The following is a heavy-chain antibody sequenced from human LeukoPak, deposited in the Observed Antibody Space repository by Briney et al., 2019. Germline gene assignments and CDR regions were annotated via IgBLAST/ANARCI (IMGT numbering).Heavy chain of an antibody. CDR1: GFTFSSYA. Sequence: PGGSLRLSWAASGFTFSSYAMSWVRQAPGKGLGWVSAISGSGGSTYYADSVKGRFTISRDNSKNTLYLQMNSLRAEDTAVYYCAKRIGVHAEYFQHWGQGTLVTVSS. CDR2: ISGSGGST. CDR3: AKRIGVHAEYFQH. J-gene: IGHJ1*01. D-gene: IGHD2-15*01. V-gene: IGHV3-23*01.